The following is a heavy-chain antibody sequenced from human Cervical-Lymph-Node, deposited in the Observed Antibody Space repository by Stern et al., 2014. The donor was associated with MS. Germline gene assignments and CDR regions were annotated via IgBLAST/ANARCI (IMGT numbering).Heavy chain of an antibody. D-gene: IGHD1-1*01. V-gene: IGHV1-69*06. CDR1: GGTFINYA. J-gene: IGHJ6*02. Sequence: VQLVESGAEVKKPGSSVKVSCKASGGTFINYAIRWVRQAPGQGLEWIGGIISNFGSTHYAQRFQGRFIITADNSANTAYLEVSSLRFEDTGVYFCARDNDDNGMDVWGQGTTVTVSS. CDR2: IISNFGST. CDR3: ARDNDDNGMDV.